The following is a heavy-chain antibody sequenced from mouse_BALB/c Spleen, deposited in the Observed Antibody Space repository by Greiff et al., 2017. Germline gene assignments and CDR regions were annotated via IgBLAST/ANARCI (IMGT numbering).Heavy chain of an antibody. D-gene: IGHD1-2*01. J-gene: IGHJ3*01. CDR2: IRNKANGYTT. Sequence: EVKLVESGGGLVQPGGSLRLSCATSGFTFTDYYMSWVRQPPGKALEWLGFIRNKANGYTTEYSAYVKGRFTISRDNSQSILYLQMNTLRAEDSATYYCARDRVEYYGYPFAYWGEGTLVTVSA. V-gene: IGHV7-3*02. CDR1: GFTFTDYY. CDR3: ARDRVEYYGYPFAY.